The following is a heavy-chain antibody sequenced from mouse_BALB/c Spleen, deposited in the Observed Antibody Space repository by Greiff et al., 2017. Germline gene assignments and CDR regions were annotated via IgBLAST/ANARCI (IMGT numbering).Heavy chain of an antibody. D-gene: IGHD4-1*01. Sequence: QVQLQQSGAELAKPGASVKMSCKASGYTFTSYWMHWVNQRPGQGLEWIGYINPSTGYTEYNQKFKDKATLTADKSSSTAYMQLSSLTSEDSAVYYCARVGTSWAMDYWGQGTSVTVSS. V-gene: IGHV1-7*01. CDR1: GYTFTSYW. J-gene: IGHJ4*01. CDR2: INPSTGYT. CDR3: ARVGTSWAMDY.